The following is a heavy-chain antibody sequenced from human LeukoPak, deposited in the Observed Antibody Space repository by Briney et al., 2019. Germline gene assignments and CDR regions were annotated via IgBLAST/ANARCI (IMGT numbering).Heavy chain of an antibody. V-gene: IGHV4-39*01. J-gene: IGHJ4*02. D-gene: IGHD3-22*01. CDR3: ARQYYDSSGYYPWYFDY. CDR1: GGSFSSTTYY. Sequence: SETLSLTCTVSGGSFSSTTYYWGWIRQPPGKGLVWIGSVYYSGSTYYNQSLKSRVTISVDTSKNQFSLKLTSVTAADTAVYYCARQYYDSSGYYPWYFDYWGQGTLVTVSS. CDR2: VYYSGST.